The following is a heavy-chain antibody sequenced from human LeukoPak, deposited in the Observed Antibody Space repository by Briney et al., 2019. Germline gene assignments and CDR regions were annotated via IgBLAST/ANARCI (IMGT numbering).Heavy chain of an antibody. CDR2: IKQDGSEK. D-gene: IGHD3-22*01. CDR3: ARYSSSYGWFDP. V-gene: IGHV3-7*01. J-gene: IGHJ5*02. Sequence: GGSLRLSCAASGFTFSNYWMTWVRQAPGKGLEWVANIKQDGSEKYYVDSVKGRFTTSRDNAKNSLSLQMNSLRAEDTAVYYCARYSSSYGWFDPWGQGTLVTVSS. CDR1: GFTFSNYW.